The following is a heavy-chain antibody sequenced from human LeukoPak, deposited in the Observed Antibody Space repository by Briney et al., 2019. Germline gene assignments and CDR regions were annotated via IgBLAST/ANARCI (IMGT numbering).Heavy chain of an antibody. V-gene: IGHV6-1*01. CDR2: TFYRSKWYH. D-gene: IGHD3-22*01. Sequence: PSQTLSLTCAISGDSVSSNSAAWNWIRQSPSRGLEWLGRTFYRSKWYHDYAVSVRSRITINPDTSKNHFSLQLKSVTPEDTAVYYCARDRDSSSWFATFDLWGQGTLVTVSS. CDR3: ARDRDSSSWFATFDL. J-gene: IGHJ4*02. CDR1: GDSVSSNSAA.